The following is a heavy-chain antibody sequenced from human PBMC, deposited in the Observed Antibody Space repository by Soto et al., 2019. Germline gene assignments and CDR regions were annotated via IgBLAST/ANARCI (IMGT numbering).Heavy chain of an antibody. CDR3: ATYLRYFDWLTRDAFDI. J-gene: IGHJ3*02. Sequence: HPGGSLRLSCAASGFTFSSYAMHWVRQAPGKGLEWVAVISYDGSNKYYADSVKGRFTISRDNSKNTLYLQMNSLRAEDTAVYYCATYLRYFDWLTRDAFDIWCQGTMVTVSS. CDR1: GFTFSSYA. D-gene: IGHD3-9*01. CDR2: ISYDGSNK. V-gene: IGHV3-30-3*01.